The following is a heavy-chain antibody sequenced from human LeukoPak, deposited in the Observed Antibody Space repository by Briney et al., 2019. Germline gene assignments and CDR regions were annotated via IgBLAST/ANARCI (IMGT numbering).Heavy chain of an antibody. CDR3: AREGSTGYYYAFDY. CDR2: INPNSGGT. V-gene: IGHV1-2*02. J-gene: IGHJ4*02. D-gene: IGHD3-22*01. CDR1: GYTFTGYY. Sequence: ASVKVSCKASGYTFTGYYMHWVRQAPGQGLEWMGWINPNSGGTNYAQKFQGRVTMTRDTSIRTAYMELSRLRSDDTAVYSCAREGSTGYYYAFDYWGQGTLVTVSS.